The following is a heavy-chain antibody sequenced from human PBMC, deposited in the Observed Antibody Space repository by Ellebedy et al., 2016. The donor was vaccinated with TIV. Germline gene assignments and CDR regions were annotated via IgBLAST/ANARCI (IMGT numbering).Heavy chain of an antibody. CDR1: GFTFSSYW. D-gene: IGHD1-26*01. CDR2: INSDGSST. Sequence: GESLKISXAASGFTFSSYWMHWVRQAPGKGLVWVSRINSDGSSTSYADSVKGRFTISRDNAKNMLYLQMNSLRAEDTAVYYCARVQWELLGQADFDYWGQGTLVTVSS. J-gene: IGHJ4*02. V-gene: IGHV3-74*01. CDR3: ARVQWELLGQADFDY.